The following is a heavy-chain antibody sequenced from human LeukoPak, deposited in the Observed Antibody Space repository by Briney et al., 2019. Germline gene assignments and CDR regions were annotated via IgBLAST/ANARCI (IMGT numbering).Heavy chain of an antibody. CDR1: GFTFSSYS. CDR2: ISSSSSYI. Sequence: PGGSLRLSCAASGFTFSSYSMNWVRQAPGKGPEWVSSISSSSSYIYYADSVKGRFTISRDNAKNSLYLQMNSLRAEDTAVYYCARRLNRDIVVVVAAPDAFDIWGQGTMVTVSS. J-gene: IGHJ3*02. CDR3: ARRLNRDIVVVVAAPDAFDI. V-gene: IGHV3-21*01. D-gene: IGHD2-15*01.